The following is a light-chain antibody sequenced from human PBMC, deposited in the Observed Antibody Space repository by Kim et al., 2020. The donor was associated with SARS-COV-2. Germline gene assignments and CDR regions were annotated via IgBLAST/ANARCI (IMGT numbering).Light chain of an antibody. V-gene: IGLV2-14*03. CDR3: SSYRSGTFPFV. CDR1: SSDIGGYNY. CDR2: DVS. J-gene: IGLJ1*01. Sequence: QSALTQPASVSGSPGQSITISCTGTSSDIGGYNYVSWYQQHPGKAPKLMIHDVSKRPSGVSNRFSGSKSGNTASLTISGLQTEDEADYYCSSYRSGTFPFVLGPGTKVTVL.